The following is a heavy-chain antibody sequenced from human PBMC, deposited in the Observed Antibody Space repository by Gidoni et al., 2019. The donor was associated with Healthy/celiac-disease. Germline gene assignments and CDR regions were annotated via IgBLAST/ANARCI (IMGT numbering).Heavy chain of an antibody. Sequence: EVQLVASGGGLVKPGGSLRLSCAASGFTFSSYSMNWVRQAPGKGLEWVSSISSSSSYIYYADSVKGRFTISRDNAKNSLYLQMNSLRAEDTAVYYCARVGGGGWYFDYWGQGTLVTVSS. CDR1: GFTFSSYS. CDR2: ISSSSSYI. V-gene: IGHV3-21*01. CDR3: ARVGGGGWYFDY. D-gene: IGHD6-19*01. J-gene: IGHJ4*02.